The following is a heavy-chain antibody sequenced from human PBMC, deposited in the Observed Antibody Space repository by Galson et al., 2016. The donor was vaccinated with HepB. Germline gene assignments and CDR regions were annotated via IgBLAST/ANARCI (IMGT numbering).Heavy chain of an antibody. D-gene: IGHD1-26*01. V-gene: IGHV5-51*01. CDR1: GYSFTSYW. Sequence: QSGAEVKKPGESLKISCKGSGYSFTSYWIGWVRRMPGKGLEWMGIIHPDDSDTRYSPSFQGQVTISADKSISTAYLQWSSLQASDAAMHYCARLLVVGATDYWYFDLWGRGTLVTVSS. J-gene: IGHJ2*01. CDR3: ARLLVVGATDYWYFDL. CDR2: IHPDDSDT.